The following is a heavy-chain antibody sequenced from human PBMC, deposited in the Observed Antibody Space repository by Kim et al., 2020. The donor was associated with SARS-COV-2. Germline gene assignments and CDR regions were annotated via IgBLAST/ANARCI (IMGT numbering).Heavy chain of an antibody. CDR2: IQSGGTT. CDR3: ARHVSGSGGFYEF. CDR1: GGSISAYY. Sequence: SETLSLTCVVSGGSISAYYWRWIRQSPGKGLEWMGNIQSGGTTNYNPSLKSRVALSVDPSRNHFSLELMSVTAADTAVYFCARHVSGSGGFYEFWGQGTVVSVSS. V-gene: IGHV4-4*08. J-gene: IGHJ4*02. D-gene: IGHD3-10*01.